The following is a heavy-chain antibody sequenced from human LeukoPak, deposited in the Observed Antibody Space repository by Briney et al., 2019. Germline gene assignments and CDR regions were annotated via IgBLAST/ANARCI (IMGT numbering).Heavy chain of an antibody. J-gene: IGHJ4*02. D-gene: IGHD3-10*01. V-gene: IGHV4-59*08. CDR2: IYYSEST. CDR3: ARGPLPYGSGSFDY. CDR1: GGSISSYY. Sequence: TSETLSLTCTVSGGSISSYYWIWLRQPPGKGLEWIGYIYYSESTNYNPSLKSRVTISVDTSKNQFSLKLSSVTAADTAVYYCARGPLPYGSGSFDYWGQGTLVTVSS.